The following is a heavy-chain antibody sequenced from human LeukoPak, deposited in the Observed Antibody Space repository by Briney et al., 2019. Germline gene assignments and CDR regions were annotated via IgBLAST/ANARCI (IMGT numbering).Heavy chain of an antibody. V-gene: IGHV2-5*01. CDR1: GFSLSTSGVG. D-gene: IGHD3-9*01. J-gene: IGHJ5*02. CDR3: AHRKDYYDTLTGYYIRWFDP. Sequence: SGPTLVNPTQTLTLTCTFSGFSLSTSGVGVGWIRQPPGKALEWLALIYWNDDKRYSPSLKRRLTITKDTSKNQVVLTKTNMDPVDTATYCCAHRKDYYDTLTGYYIRWFDPWGQGTLVTVSS. CDR2: IYWNDDK.